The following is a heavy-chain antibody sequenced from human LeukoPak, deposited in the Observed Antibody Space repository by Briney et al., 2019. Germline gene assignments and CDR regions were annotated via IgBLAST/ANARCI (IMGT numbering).Heavy chain of an antibody. Sequence: ASVKVSCKASGGTFSSYTFSWVRQAPGQGLEWMGDIIPVFNTANYAQKFQGRVTITADESTSTAYMELRSLISEDTAVYYCEAQTAIPAAQSDYYFDYWGQGTLVTVSS. J-gene: IGHJ4*02. V-gene: IGHV1-69*13. CDR3: EAQTAIPAAQSDYYFDY. CDR2: IIPVFNTA. D-gene: IGHD2-2*01. CDR1: GGTFSSYT.